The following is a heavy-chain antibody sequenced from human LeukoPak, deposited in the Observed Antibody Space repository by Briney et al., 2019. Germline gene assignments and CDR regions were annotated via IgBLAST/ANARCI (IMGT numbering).Heavy chain of an antibody. J-gene: IGHJ2*01. CDR3: AREYGDGYWYFDL. CDR2: ISSSSSYI. CDR1: GFTFSSYS. Sequence: GGSLRLSCAASGFTFSSYSMNWVRQAPGKGLEWVSSISSSSSYIYYADSVKGRFTISRDNAKNSLYLQTNSLRAEDTAVYYCAREYGDGYWYFDLWGRGTLVSVSS. V-gene: IGHV3-21*01. D-gene: IGHD4-17*01.